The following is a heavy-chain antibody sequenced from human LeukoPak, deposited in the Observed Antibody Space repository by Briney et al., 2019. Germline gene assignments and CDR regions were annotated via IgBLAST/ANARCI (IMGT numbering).Heavy chain of an antibody. D-gene: IGHD3-22*01. J-gene: IGHJ5*02. V-gene: IGHV3-23*01. CDR2: ISDNGGNT. Sequence: GGSLRLFCAASGFTFSIYGMGWVRQAPGKGLEWVSSISDNGGNTYYADSVKGRFTISRDNAKNTLYLQINSLRAEDTAVYYCARDLGQYYDTSDNWFDPWGQGTLVTVSS. CDR1: GFTFSIYG. CDR3: ARDLGQYYDTSDNWFDP.